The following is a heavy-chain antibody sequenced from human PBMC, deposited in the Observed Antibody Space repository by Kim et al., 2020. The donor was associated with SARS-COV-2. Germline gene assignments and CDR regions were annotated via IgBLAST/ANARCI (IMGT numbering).Heavy chain of an antibody. Sequence: GGSLRLSCAASGFTFSSYGMHWVRQAPGKGLEWVAVISYDGSNKYYADSVKGRFTISRDNSKNTLYLQMNSLRAEDTAVYYCAKDGMHYYDSSGYYYFDYWGQGTLVTVSS. CDR1: GFTFSSYG. CDR3: AKDGMHYYDSSGYYYFDY. V-gene: IGHV3-30*18. J-gene: IGHJ4*02. D-gene: IGHD3-22*01. CDR2: ISYDGSNK.